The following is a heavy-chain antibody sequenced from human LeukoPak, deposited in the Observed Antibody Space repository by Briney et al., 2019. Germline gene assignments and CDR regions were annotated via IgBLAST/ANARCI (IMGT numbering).Heavy chain of an antibody. CDR3: ASGPRNYDFWSGYRPDDVFDI. J-gene: IGHJ3*02. CDR2: IYISGST. Sequence: PSETLSLTRTVSVGSISSYYWSWIRQPPGKGLECIGYIYISGSTNSNPSLKSRVTISVDTSKNQFYLKLSSATAADTAVYYCASGPRNYDFWSGYRPDDVFDIWGQGTMVTVSS. D-gene: IGHD3-3*01. CDR1: VGSISSYY. V-gene: IGHV4-4*09.